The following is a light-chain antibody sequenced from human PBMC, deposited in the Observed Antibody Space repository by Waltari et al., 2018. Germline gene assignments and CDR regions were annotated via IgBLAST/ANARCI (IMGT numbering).Light chain of an antibody. V-gene: IGLV4-69*02. Sequence: QLVLTQSPSASASLGASVKLTCTLSSGHSSNIVAWHQQQPEKGPRFLMKVNSDGSHSKGDEIPDGFSGSSSGAERYLTISTVQSEDEAVYYCQTGGHGTWVFGGGTKLTVL. CDR1: SGHSSNI. J-gene: IGLJ3*02. CDR2: VNSDGSH. CDR3: QTGGHGTWV.